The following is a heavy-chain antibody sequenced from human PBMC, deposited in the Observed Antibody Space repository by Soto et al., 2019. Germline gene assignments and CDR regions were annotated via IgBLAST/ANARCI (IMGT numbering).Heavy chain of an antibody. V-gene: IGHV5-51*01. CDR3: ARPRGYSSSWYFDS. D-gene: IGHD6-13*01. CDR1: GYTFTTYW. CDR2: IYPGDSDI. Sequence: GESLKISCKGSGYTFTTYWIAWVRQMPGKGLEWMGIIYPGDSDIRYSPSFQGQVTISAEKSISTAYLQWSSLKASDTAMYYCARPRGYSSSWYFDSWGQGTLVTVSS. J-gene: IGHJ4*02.